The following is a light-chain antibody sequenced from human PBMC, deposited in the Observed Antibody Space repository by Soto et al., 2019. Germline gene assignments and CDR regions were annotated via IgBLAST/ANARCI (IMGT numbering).Light chain of an antibody. CDR1: QSLLDSDDGNTY. Sequence: DIVMTQTPLSLTVTPGEPASISCRSSQSLLDSDDGNTYLDWYLQKPGQSPQLLIYTVSYRAPGVPDRFSGSGSATDFTLKISRVEAEDVGVYYCMQRIEFPITFGGGTKVDIK. V-gene: IGKV2-40*01. CDR2: TVS. CDR3: MQRIEFPIT. J-gene: IGKJ4*01.